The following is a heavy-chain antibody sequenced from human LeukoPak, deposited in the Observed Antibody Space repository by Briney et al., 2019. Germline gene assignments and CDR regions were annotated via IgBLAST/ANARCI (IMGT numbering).Heavy chain of an antibody. CDR3: ARALLNTYYYGSGSYPDY. D-gene: IGHD3-10*01. CDR2: IYTSGST. J-gene: IGHJ4*02. Sequence: SETLSLTCTVSGGSISSGSYYWSWIRQPAGKGLEWIGRIYTSGSTNYNPSLKSRVTISVDTSKNQFSLKLSSVTAADTAVYYCARALLNTYYYGSGSYPDYWGQGTLVTVSS. CDR1: GGSISSGSYY. V-gene: IGHV4-61*02.